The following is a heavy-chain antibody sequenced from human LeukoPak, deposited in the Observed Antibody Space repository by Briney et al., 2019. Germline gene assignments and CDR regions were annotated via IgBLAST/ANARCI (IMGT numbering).Heavy chain of an antibody. CDR2: INPNSGGT. V-gene: IGHV1-2*02. CDR1: GYTFTGYY. J-gene: IGHJ6*02. D-gene: IGHD2-2*01. CDR3: ARDPVAVPGSRVVYYALDV. Sequence: ASVKVSCKASGYTFTGYYMHWVRQAPGQGLEWMGWINPNSGGTNYAQKFQGRVTMTRDTSISTAYMELRSLRSDDTAVYYCARDPVAVPGSRVVYYALDVWGQGTTVTVSS.